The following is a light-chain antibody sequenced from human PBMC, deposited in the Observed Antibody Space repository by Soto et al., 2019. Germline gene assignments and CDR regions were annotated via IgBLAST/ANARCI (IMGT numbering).Light chain of an antibody. Sequence: DIQLTQSPSSLSPSVGDRITLSCRASQSISRNLSWYQQMPGKAPRLLIYAARDLQSGVPGRFSGSGSGTEFNLTISSLQPEDLATYYCQQSHSTPYTFGQGTKLEI. CDR2: AAR. J-gene: IGKJ2*01. CDR3: QQSHSTPYT. V-gene: IGKV1-39*01. CDR1: QSISRN.